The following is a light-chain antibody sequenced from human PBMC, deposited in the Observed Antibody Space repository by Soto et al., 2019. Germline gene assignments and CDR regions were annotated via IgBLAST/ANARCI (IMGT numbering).Light chain of an antibody. CDR3: QSYDSSLSGYV. CDR1: SSNIGAGYD. J-gene: IGLJ1*01. V-gene: IGLV1-40*01. Sequence: QSVLTQPPSVSGAPGQRVTISCTGSSSNIGAGYDVHWYQQLPGTAPKLLIYDNNNRPSGVPDRFSGSKSGTSASLAITGLQAEDEADYYCQSYDSSLSGYVFGTGTXVTVL. CDR2: DNN.